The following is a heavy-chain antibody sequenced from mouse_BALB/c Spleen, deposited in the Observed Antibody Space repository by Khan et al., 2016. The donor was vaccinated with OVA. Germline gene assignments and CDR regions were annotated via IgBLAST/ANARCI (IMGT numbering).Heavy chain of an antibody. CDR2: ISSGGDNI. V-gene: IGHV5-9-3*01. CDR3: ARHNYGPFAY. Sequence: EVELVESGGDLVKPGGSLKLSCSASGFTFSTYAMSWVRQTPEKRLEWVATISSGGDNIFYPDSVKGRFTISRDNANNTLYLQMSSLSSEDTAMYYCARHNYGPFAYWGQGTLVTVSA. D-gene: IGHD1-1*01. J-gene: IGHJ3*01. CDR1: GFTFSTYA.